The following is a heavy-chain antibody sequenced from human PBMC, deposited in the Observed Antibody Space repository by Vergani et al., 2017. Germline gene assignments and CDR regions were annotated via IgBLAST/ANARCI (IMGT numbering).Heavy chain of an antibody. CDR2: ISGSGGST. CDR1: GFTFSSYA. V-gene: IGHV3-23*04. D-gene: IGHD6-19*01. J-gene: IGHJ4*02. CDR3: AKDQDPIAVAGTPFDY. Sequence: VQLVESGGGLVKPGGSLRLSCAASGFTFSSYAMSWVRQAPGKGLEWVSAISGSGGSTYYADSVKGRFTISRDNSKNTLYLQMNSLRAEDTAVYYCAKDQDPIAVAGTPFDYWGQGTLVTVSS.